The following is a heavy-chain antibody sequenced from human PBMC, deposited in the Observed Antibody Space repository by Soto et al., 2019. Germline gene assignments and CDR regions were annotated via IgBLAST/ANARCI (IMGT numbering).Heavy chain of an antibody. CDR3: ARVAPCGGSVPRFDP. CDR1: GYTFTAYN. V-gene: IGHV1-3*01. J-gene: IGHJ5*02. Sequence: QVQLVQSGAEVKEPGASVRVSCKAFGYTFTAYNIHWLRQAPGQGLEWMGWINAGNGNTRSSRKFQGRVIITRDTSATTAYLEVDSLRSEDTAIYYCARVAPCGGSVPRFDPWGQGTLLTVSS. D-gene: IGHD3-10*01. CDR2: INAGNGNT.